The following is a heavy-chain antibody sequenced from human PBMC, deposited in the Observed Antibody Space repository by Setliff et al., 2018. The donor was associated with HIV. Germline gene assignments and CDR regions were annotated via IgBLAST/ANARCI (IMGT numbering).Heavy chain of an antibody. CDR2: IRTKAYGGTT. CDR3: ARGRLPHYYYYYMDV. Sequence: GGSLRLSCTTSGFTFGDYAMSWVRRAPGKGLEWVGFIRTKAYGGTTEYAASVKGRFTISRDDSNSIAYLQMDSLKTEDTAVYYCARGRLPHYYYYYMDVWGKGTTVTVSS. J-gene: IGHJ6*03. V-gene: IGHV3-49*04. CDR1: GFTFGDYA.